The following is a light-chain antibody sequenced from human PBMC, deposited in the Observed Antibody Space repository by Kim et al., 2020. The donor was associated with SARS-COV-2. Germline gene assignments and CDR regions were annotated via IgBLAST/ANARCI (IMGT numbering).Light chain of an antibody. CDR2: ENY. V-gene: IGLV1-47*01. CDR1: RSNIGSNY. CDR3: AAWDDSLSVHYV. J-gene: IGLJ1*01. Sequence: SVLPPPPSASGTPGQRVTISCSGSRSNIGSNYVYWYQQLPGAAPKLLIYENYQRPSGVPDRFSGSKSGTSASLAISGLRSEDEADYYCAAWDDSLSVHYVFGTGTKVTVL.